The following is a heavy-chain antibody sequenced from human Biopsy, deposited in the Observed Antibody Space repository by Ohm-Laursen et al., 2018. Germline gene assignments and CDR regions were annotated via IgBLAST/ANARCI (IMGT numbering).Heavy chain of an antibody. J-gene: IGHJ6*02. CDR3: AATSTLYYYYYAMDV. Sequence: SVKVSCKASGFTFSSSAVQWVRQARGQRLEWIGWIGVGSGHTDYAQKFQERVTITRDMSTSTAYMELTSLRSEDPAVYYCAATSTLYYYYYAMDVWDQGTTITVSS. CDR2: IGVGSGHT. V-gene: IGHV1-58*01. CDR1: GFTFSSSA.